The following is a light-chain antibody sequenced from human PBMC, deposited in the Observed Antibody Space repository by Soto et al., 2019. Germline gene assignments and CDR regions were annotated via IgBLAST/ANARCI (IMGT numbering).Light chain of an antibody. J-gene: IGKJ1*01. CDR2: DGS. Sequence: DIQMTQSPSTLSASVGDRVTISCRASQSVNTWLAWYQQKPGEAPKLLIYDGSTLTRGVPSRFSGSGSGTEFTLTISSLQPGDFAYFYCQQYKTSSRTFGQGTKVEVK. CDR3: QQYKTSSRT. V-gene: IGKV1-5*03. CDR1: QSVNTW.